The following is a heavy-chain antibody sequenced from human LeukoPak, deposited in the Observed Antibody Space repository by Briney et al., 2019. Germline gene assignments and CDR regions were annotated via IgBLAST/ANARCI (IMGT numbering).Heavy chain of an antibody. CDR2: IYPGDSAT. Sequence: GESLKISCKGSGYSFTTYWIGWVRQMPGKGLEWMGIIYPGDSATRYSPSFQGQVTISADKSISTAYLQWSSLKASDTAMYYCARLPNYYDSSGHFYSWFDPWGQEPWSPSPQ. CDR3: ARLPNYYDSSGHFYSWFDP. J-gene: IGHJ5*02. D-gene: IGHD3-22*01. V-gene: IGHV5-51*01. CDR1: GYSFTTYW.